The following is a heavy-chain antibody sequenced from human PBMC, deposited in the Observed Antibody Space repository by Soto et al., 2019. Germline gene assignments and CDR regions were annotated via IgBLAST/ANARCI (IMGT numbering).Heavy chain of an antibody. CDR1: GYTFPNYG. Sequence: ASVKVSCKASGYTFPNYGITWVRQAPGQPLEWLGWISLYSDGTNYAQKFQGRVSMTTDTSTTTAYMELRSLRSDDTAVYYCARVVPGAEAWFGPWGQGTLVTVSS. V-gene: IGHV1-18*01. D-gene: IGHD2-2*01. CDR2: ISLYSDGT. J-gene: IGHJ5*02. CDR3: ARVVPGAEAWFGP.